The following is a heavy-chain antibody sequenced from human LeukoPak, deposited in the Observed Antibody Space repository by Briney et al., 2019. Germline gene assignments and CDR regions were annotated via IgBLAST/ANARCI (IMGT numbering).Heavy chain of an antibody. CDR1: GGSISSSSYY. D-gene: IGHD6-6*01. J-gene: IGHJ4*02. CDR3: ARDPSIAARFDY. Sequence: SETLSLTCTVSGGSISSSSYYWGWIRQPPGKGLEWIGSIYYSGSTYYNPSLKSRVTISVDTSKNQFSLKLSSVTAADTAVYYCARDPSIAARFDYWGQGTLVTVSS. V-gene: IGHV4-39*07. CDR2: IYYSGST.